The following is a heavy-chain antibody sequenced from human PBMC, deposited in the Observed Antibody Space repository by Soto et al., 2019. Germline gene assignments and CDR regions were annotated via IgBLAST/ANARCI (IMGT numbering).Heavy chain of an antibody. CDR1: AYSFTTYH. J-gene: IGHJ5*02. Sequence: QVQLVQSGAEVKKPGASVTLSCKASAYSFTTYHIHWVRQAPGQGLEWMGLINPDAGATNYAQRVQGRLRLTRDTSTSTVYMELRSLRFDDTAVYYCARGDIVLVPASEGNWFDPWGQGTLVNVAS. CDR2: INPDAGAT. CDR3: ARGDIVLVPASEGNWFDP. D-gene: IGHD2-2*01. V-gene: IGHV1-46*01.